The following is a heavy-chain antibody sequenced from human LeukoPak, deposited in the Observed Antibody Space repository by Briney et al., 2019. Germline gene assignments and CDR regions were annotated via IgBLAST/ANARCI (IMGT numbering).Heavy chain of an antibody. CDR3: AKLSRGYNYGTPSDY. CDR1: GFTFSSYA. V-gene: IGHV3-23*01. D-gene: IGHD5-18*01. CDR2: ISGSGGST. J-gene: IGHJ4*02. Sequence: PGGSLRLSCAASGFTFSSYAMSWVRQAPGKGLEWVSAISGSGGSTYYADSVKGRFTISRDNSKNTLYLQMNSLRAEDTAVYYCAKLSRGYNYGTPSDYWGQGTLVTVSS.